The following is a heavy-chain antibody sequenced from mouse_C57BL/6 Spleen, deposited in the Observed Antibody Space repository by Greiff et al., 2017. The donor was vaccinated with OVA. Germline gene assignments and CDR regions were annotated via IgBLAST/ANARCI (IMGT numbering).Heavy chain of an antibody. J-gene: IGHJ3*01. CDR3: AREDMYVTFAY. CDR1: GYSFTSYY. D-gene: IGHD2-10*02. V-gene: IGHV1-66*01. CDR2: IYPGSGNT. Sequence: VKLQQSGPELVKPGASVKISCKASGYSFTSYYIHWVKQRPGQGLEWIGWIYPGSGNTKYNEKFKGKATLTADTSSSTAYMQLSSLTSEDSAVYYCAREDMYVTFAYWGQGTLVTVSA.